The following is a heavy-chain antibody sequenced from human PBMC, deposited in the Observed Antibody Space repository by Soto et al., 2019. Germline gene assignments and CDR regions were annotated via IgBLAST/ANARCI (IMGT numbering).Heavy chain of an antibody. Sequence: QVQLVQSGAEVKRPGASVKVSCKASGYTFTSYALHWVRQAPGQRLEWMGRIDAGNGNTKYSQKFQGRVTITRDTSANTAYMELSSLRSEDTAVYYCARDLVYYYGMDVWGQGTTVTVSS. CDR1: GYTFTSYA. CDR2: IDAGNGNT. V-gene: IGHV1-3*01. D-gene: IGHD2-8*02. J-gene: IGHJ6*02. CDR3: ARDLVYYYGMDV.